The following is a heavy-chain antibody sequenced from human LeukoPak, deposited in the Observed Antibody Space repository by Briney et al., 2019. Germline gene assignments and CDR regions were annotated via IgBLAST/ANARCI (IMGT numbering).Heavy chain of an antibody. CDR3: ARDRKLGWYFDL. CDR2: IIPIFGTA. J-gene: IGHJ2*01. V-gene: IGHV1-69*13. D-gene: IGHD3-16*01. Sequence: ASVKVSCKASGGTFSSYAISWVRQAPGQGLEWMGGIIPIFGTANYAQKFQGRVTITADESTSTAYMELSSLRSEDTAVYYCARDRKLGWYFDLWGRGTLVTVSS. CDR1: GGTFSSYA.